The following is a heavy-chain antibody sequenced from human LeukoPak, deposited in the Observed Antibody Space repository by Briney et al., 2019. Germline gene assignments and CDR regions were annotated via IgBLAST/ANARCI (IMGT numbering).Heavy chain of an antibody. V-gene: IGHV3-30-3*01. Sequence: GGSLRLSCAASGFTFGSYAMHWVRQAPGRGLEWVAVISYDGSNKYYADSVKGRFTISRDNSKNTLYLQMNSLRAEDTAVYYCARRAYDYRDYGFDYWGQGTLVTVSS. D-gene: IGHD4-17*01. CDR1: GFTFGSYA. CDR2: ISYDGSNK. J-gene: IGHJ4*02. CDR3: ARRAYDYRDYGFDY.